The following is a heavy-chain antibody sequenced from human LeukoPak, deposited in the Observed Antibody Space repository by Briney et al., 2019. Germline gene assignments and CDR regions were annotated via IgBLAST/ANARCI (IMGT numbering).Heavy chain of an antibody. D-gene: IGHD6-13*01. Sequence: GGSLRLSSAASGFTFSSYWMSRVRQAPGKGLEWVANIKQDGSEKYYVDSVKGRFTISRDNAKNSLYLQMNSLRAEDTAVYYCASRYSSSWYYFDYWGQGTLVTVSS. J-gene: IGHJ4*02. CDR3: ASRYSSSWYYFDY. V-gene: IGHV3-7*01. CDR2: IKQDGSEK. CDR1: GFTFSSYW.